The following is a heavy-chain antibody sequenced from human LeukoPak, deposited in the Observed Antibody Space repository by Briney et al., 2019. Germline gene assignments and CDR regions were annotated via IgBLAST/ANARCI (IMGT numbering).Heavy chain of an antibody. Sequence: ASVKVSCKASGYTFTSYDINWVRQATGQGLEWMGWMNPNSGNTGYAQKFQGRVTMTRNTSISTAYMELSSLRSEDMAVYYCASRPYDILTGYYGFDYWGQGTLVTVSS. CDR2: MNPNSGNT. CDR3: ASRPYDILTGYYGFDY. V-gene: IGHV1-8*01. D-gene: IGHD3-9*01. J-gene: IGHJ4*02. CDR1: GYTFTSYD.